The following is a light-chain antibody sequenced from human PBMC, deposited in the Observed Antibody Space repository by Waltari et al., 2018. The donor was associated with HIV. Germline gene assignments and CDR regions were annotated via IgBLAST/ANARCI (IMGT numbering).Light chain of an antibody. CDR1: QHVDTY. CDR2: TAS. J-gene: IGKJ4*01. CDR3: QQNITLPLT. V-gene: IGKV1-39*01. Sequence: DIHITQSPSSLSASIRDRLTITCRTSQHVDTYLDWYQQRPGKAPRLLFFTASTLHTGVPSRFSATGSETTFTLAIASLQPEDIATYYCQQNITLPLTFGGGTRLEI.